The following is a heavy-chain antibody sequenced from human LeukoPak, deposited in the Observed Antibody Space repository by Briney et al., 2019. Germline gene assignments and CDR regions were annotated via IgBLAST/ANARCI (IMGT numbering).Heavy chain of an antibody. D-gene: IGHD2/OR15-2a*01. CDR2: ISSSGSTI. V-gene: IGHV3-48*03. CDR1: GFTFSSYE. J-gene: IGHJ4*02. CDR3: ARESEYSFDY. Sequence: PGGSLRLSCAASGFTFSSYEMNWVRQAPGKGLEWVSYISSSGSTIYYADSVKGRFTISRDNAKNSLYLQMNSLRAEDTAVYYCARESEYSFDYWGQGTLSPSPQ.